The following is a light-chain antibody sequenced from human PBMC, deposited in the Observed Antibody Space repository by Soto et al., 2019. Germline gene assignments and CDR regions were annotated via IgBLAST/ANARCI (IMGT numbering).Light chain of an antibody. Sequence: EIVLTQPPGTLSLSPGERETLSCRASQSVSSSYLAWYQQKPGQAPRLLIYGASSRATGIPYRFSGSGSGTDFTLTISRLEPEDFAVYYCQQYGSSPRSNFGQGTRLEIK. CDR1: QSVSSSY. CDR2: GAS. V-gene: IGKV3-20*01. CDR3: QQYGSSPRSN. J-gene: IGKJ5*01.